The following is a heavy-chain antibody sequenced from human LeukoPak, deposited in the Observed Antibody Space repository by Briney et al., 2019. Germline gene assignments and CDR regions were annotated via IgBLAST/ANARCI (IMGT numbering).Heavy chain of an antibody. CDR2: IYYSGST. V-gene: IGHV4-30-4*01. J-gene: IGHJ5*02. D-gene: IGHD1-26*01. CDR1: GGSISSGDYY. Sequence: PSQTLSLTCTVSGGSISSGDYYWSWIRQPPGKGLEWIGYIYYSGSTYYNPSLKSRVTISVDTSKNQFSLKLSSVTAADTAVYYCARGGATHNWFGPWGQGTLVTVSS. CDR3: ARGGATHNWFGP.